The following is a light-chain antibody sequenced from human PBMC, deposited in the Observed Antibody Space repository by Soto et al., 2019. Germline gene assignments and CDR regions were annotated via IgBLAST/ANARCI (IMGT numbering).Light chain of an antibody. CDR3: QQRCNWPPIT. CDR2: DAS. J-gene: IGKJ5*01. V-gene: IGKV3-11*01. CDR1: QSVSSY. Sequence: EIVLTQSPATLSLSPEERATLSCRASQSVSSYLAWYQQKPGQAPRLLIYDASNRATGIPARFSGSDSVTDFTLTISSLEPEDFSVYYCQQRCNWPPITFGQGTRLVIK.